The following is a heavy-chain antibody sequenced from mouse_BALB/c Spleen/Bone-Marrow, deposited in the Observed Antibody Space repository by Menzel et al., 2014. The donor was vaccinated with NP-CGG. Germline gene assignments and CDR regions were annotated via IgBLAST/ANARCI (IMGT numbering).Heavy chain of an antibody. D-gene: IGHD3-1*01. V-gene: IGHV1-5*01. CDR1: GYTSSNYW. CDR2: IYPGNSDT. CDR3: TTLARSDFDY. Sequence: EVKLLESGTVLARPGAAVKMSCKASGYTSSNYWMHWVKQRPGQGLEWIGTIYPGNSDTTYNQKFKGKAELTAVTSTSTAYMELSSLTNEDSAVYYCTTLARSDFDYWGQGTTLTVSS. J-gene: IGHJ2*01.